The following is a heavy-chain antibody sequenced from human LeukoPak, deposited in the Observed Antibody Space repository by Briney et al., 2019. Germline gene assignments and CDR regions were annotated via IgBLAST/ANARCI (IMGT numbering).Heavy chain of an antibody. CDR3: ARYSNSGYFDY. V-gene: IGHV4-59*01. Sequence: SETLSLTCTVSGGSISSYYWSWIRQPPGKGLEWIGYIYYSGSTNYNPSLKSRVTISVDTSKNQFSLKLSSVTAADTAVYYCARYSNSGYFDYWGQGTLVTVSS. J-gene: IGHJ4*02. D-gene: IGHD1-26*01. CDR1: GGSISSYY. CDR2: IYYSGST.